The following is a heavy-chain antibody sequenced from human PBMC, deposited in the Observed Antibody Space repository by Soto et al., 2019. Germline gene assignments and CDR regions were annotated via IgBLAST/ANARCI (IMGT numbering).Heavy chain of an antibody. CDR1: GFTFSSYS. Sequence: GGSLRLSCAASGFTFSSYSMNWVRQAPGKGLEWVSYISSSSSTIYYADSVKGRFTISRDNAKNSLYLQMNSLRDEDTAVYYCARDPYYDILTGYYVHVTFDYWGQGTLVTVSS. D-gene: IGHD3-9*01. CDR3: ARDPYYDILTGYYVHVTFDY. CDR2: ISSSSSTI. V-gene: IGHV3-48*02. J-gene: IGHJ4*02.